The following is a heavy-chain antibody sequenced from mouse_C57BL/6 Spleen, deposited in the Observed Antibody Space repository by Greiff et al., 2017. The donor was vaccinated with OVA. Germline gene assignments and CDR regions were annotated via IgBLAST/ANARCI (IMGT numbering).Heavy chain of an antibody. D-gene: IGHD4-1*01. V-gene: IGHV1-74*01. J-gene: IGHJ1*03. Sequence: QLQQPWSVLVKPVASVHVSFTASGYTFTSYWLHWVLPRPGQGLDLIGRIHPSVCDTNYNQKFKGKATLTVDKSSSTAYMQLSSLTSEDSAVYYCAKTGTGYFDVWGTGTTVTVAS. CDR1: GYTFTSYW. CDR2: IHPSVCDT. CDR3: AKTGTGYFDV.